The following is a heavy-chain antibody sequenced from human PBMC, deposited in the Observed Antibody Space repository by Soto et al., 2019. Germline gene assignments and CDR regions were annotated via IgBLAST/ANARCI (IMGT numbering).Heavy chain of an antibody. CDR2: IYYTGCT. J-gene: IGHJ6*02. CDR3: ARSAPLEDTIFGAINYYHYGMDV. CDR1: GGSISSGGYY. D-gene: IGHD3-3*01. Sequence: QVQLQESGPGLVKPSQTLSLTCTVPGGSISSGGYYWSWIRQHPGKGLEWIGYIYYTGCTYYNPSLKSRVTISVDTSKNQFSLKLSSVTAADTAVYYCARSAPLEDTIFGAINYYHYGMDVWGQGTTVTVSS. V-gene: IGHV4-31*03.